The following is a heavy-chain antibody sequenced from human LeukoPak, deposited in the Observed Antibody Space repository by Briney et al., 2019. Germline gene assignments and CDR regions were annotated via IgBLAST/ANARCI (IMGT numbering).Heavy chain of an antibody. Sequence: GGTLRLSCTASGFNFSDYDMDWVRQAPGQGLESVAVISYDGSNKYYADSEKGRFTISRDSSKNTLYLQMNSLRAEDTAVYYCASHYDTSGYHYFDFRGQGALVTVSS. D-gene: IGHD3-22*01. CDR2: ISYDGSNK. J-gene: IGHJ4*02. CDR1: GFNFSDYD. V-gene: IGHV3-30*19. CDR3: ASHYDTSGYHYFDF.